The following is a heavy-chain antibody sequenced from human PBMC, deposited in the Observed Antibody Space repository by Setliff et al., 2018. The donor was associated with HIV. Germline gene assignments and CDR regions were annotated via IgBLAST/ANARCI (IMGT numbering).Heavy chain of an antibody. CDR3: ARDGYYYDSSGYS. D-gene: IGHD3-22*01. CDR1: GYSISSGYY. CDR2: IYHSGST. J-gene: IGHJ4*02. Sequence: SETLSLTCTVSGYSISSGYYWGWIRQPPGKGLEWIGSIYHSGSTYYNPSLKSRVTISVDTSKNQFSLKLSSVTAADTAVYYCARDGYYYDSSGYSWGQGTLVTVS. V-gene: IGHV4-38-2*02.